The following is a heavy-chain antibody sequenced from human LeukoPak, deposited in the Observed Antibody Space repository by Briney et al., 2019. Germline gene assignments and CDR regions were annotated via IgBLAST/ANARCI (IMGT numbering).Heavy chain of an antibody. Sequence: SETLSLTCAVYGGSFSGYYWSWIRQPPGKGLEWIGEINHSGSTNYNPPLKSRVTISVDTSKNQFSLKLSSVTAADTAVYYCARGRLAVAGTSYYYYGMDVWGQGTTVTVSS. CDR3: ARGRLAVAGTSYYYYGMDV. CDR2: INHSGST. J-gene: IGHJ6*02. V-gene: IGHV4-34*01. D-gene: IGHD6-19*01. CDR1: GGSFSGYY.